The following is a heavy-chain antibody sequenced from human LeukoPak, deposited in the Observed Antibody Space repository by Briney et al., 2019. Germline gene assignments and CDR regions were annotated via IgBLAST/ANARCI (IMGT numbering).Heavy chain of an antibody. V-gene: IGHV4-59*01. Sequence: SETLSLTCTVSGGSISSYYWSWIRQPPGKGLEWIGYIYYSGSTNYNPSLKSRVTISVDTSKNQFSLKLSSVTAADTAVYCCARADNSGSIDYWGQGTLVTVSS. CDR3: ARADNSGSIDY. CDR1: GGSISSYY. J-gene: IGHJ4*02. D-gene: IGHD6-19*01. CDR2: IYYSGST.